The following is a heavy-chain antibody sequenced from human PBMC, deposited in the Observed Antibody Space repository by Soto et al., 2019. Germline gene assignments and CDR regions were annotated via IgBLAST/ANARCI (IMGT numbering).Heavy chain of an antibody. CDR2: ISGSGGST. J-gene: IGHJ4*02. D-gene: IGHD3-22*01. Sequence: PGGSLRLSCAASGFTFSSYAMSWVRQAPGKGLEWVSAISGSGGSTYYADSVKGRFTISRDNSKNTLYLQMNSLRAEDMAVYYCAKGSADSSGYYQHGNFDYWGQGTLVTVSS. V-gene: IGHV3-23*01. CDR1: GFTFSSYA. CDR3: AKGSADSSGYYQHGNFDY.